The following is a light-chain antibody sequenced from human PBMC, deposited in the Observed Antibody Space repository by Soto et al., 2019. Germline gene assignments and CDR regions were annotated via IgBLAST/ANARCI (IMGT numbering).Light chain of an antibody. Sequence: DPVMTQSPLSLPVTPGESASISCRSSESLLHSNGYTYLDWYLLKPGQSPQLLIYLASNRASGVTGRVSGSGSGTDFTLKISRVEAEDVGIYYCMQSIHTRTFGQGTKVEIK. CDR3: MQSIHTRT. J-gene: IGKJ1*01. CDR1: ESLLHSNGYTY. V-gene: IGKV2-28*01. CDR2: LAS.